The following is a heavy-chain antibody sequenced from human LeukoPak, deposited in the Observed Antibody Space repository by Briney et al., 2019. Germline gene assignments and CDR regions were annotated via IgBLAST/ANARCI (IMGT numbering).Heavy chain of an antibody. Sequence: ASVKVSCKASGYSLDSYGISWVRQAPGQGLEWMGGIIPIFGTANYAQKFQGRVTITTDESTSTAYMELSSLRSEDTAVYYCARRGKAAAAGTLSSYWYFDLWGRGTLVTVSS. CDR3: ARRGKAAAAGTLSSYWYFDL. V-gene: IGHV1-69*05. CDR2: IIPIFGTA. J-gene: IGHJ2*01. CDR1: GYSLDSYG. D-gene: IGHD6-13*01.